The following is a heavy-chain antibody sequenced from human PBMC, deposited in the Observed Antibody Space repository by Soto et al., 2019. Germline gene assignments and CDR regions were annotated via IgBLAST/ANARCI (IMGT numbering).Heavy chain of an antibody. V-gene: IGHV4-39*01. CDR2: IYYRGNT. J-gene: IGHJ4*02. CDR1: GDSINSDKYY. Sequence: QLQESGPGLVKPSETLSLTCSVSGDSINSDKYYLGWIRQPPRKGLEWIGSIYYRGNTYYNPSLQTRVTISLDKSKSQFSLRLNSVTAADSAVYFCARLEGLATISYYFDFWGQGAQVTVSS. CDR3: ARLEGLATISYYFDF. D-gene: IGHD3-9*01.